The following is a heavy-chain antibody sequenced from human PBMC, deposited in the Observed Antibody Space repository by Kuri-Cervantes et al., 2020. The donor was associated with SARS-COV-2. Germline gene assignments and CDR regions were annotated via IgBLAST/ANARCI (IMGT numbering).Heavy chain of an antibody. CDR2: INPSGGST. V-gene: IGHV1-46*01. CDR1: GYTFTSQY. J-gene: IGHJ3*01. Sequence: ASVKVSCKASGYTFTSQYLHWVRQAPGQGLEWMGIINPSGGSTSYAQKFQGRVTMTTDTSINTAYMEVSSLSFEDTAIYYCARDSGDWNPDGLDLWGQGTLVTVSS. CDR3: ARDSGDWNPDGLDL. D-gene: IGHD1-1*01.